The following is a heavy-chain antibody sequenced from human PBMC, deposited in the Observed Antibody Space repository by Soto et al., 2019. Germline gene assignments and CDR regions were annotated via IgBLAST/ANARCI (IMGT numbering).Heavy chain of an antibody. Sequence: PSETLSLTCAVYGGSFSCYYWSWIRQPPGKGLEWIVEINHSGSTNYNPSLKSRVTISVDTSKNQFSLKLSSVTAADTAVYYCARGSSTIFGEVIGYYYYGMDVGGQGTTVTVSS. D-gene: IGHD3-3*01. CDR1: GGSFSCYY. J-gene: IGHJ6*02. V-gene: IGHV4-34*01. CDR2: INHSGST. CDR3: ARGSSTIFGEVIGYYYYGMDV.